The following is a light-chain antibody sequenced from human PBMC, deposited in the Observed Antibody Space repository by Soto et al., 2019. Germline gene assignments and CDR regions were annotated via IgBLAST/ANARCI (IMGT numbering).Light chain of an antibody. CDR1: SSDVGTYDR. V-gene: IGLV2-23*02. Sequence: QSALTQPASVSGSPGQWIAISCTGTSSDVGTYDRVSWYQQHTGKAPTLMIYEVNKGPSGVSNPFSGSKSGNTASLTISAVEADDAADDYCCPSVGSPNWVFGGGTKLTVL. CDR2: EVN. CDR3: CPSVGSPNWV. J-gene: IGLJ3*02.